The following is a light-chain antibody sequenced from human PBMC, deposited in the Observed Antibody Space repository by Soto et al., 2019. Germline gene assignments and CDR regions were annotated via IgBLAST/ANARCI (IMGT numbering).Light chain of an antibody. V-gene: IGKV1-8*01. Sequence: AIRMTQSPSSFSASTGDRVTITCRASQGVSTYLAWYQQKPGKAPKLLIYAASTLQSGVPPRFSGSGSGTEFTLTISCLQSEDFATYYCQQYYTYPQTFGQGTKVEIK. J-gene: IGKJ1*01. CDR2: AAS. CDR1: QGVSTY. CDR3: QQYYTYPQT.